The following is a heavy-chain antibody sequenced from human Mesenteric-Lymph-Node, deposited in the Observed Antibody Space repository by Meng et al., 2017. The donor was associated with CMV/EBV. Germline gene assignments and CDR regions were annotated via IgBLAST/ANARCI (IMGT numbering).Heavy chain of an antibody. CDR2: IWYDGSNK. D-gene: IGHD1-26*01. CDR3: AKDLSLISGYFDY. Sequence: CAASGFTFSSYGMHWVRQAPGKGLEWVAVIWYDGSNKYYADSVKGRFTISRDNSKNTLYLQMNSLRAEDTAVYYCAKDLSLISGYFDYWGQGTLVTVSS. V-gene: IGHV3-33*06. J-gene: IGHJ4*02. CDR1: GFTFSSYG.